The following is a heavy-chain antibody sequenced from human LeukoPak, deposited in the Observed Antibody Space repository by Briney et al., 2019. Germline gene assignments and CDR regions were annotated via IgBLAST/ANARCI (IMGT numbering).Heavy chain of an antibody. D-gene: IGHD6-19*01. CDR1: GGSFSGYY. J-gene: IGHJ5*02. Sequence: PSETLSLTCAVYGGSFSGYYWSWIRQPPGKGLEWIGEINHSGSTNYNPSLKSRVTISVDTSKNQFSVKLSSVTAADTAVYYCARRVSSGWYPHDPWGQGTLVTVSS. V-gene: IGHV4-34*01. CDR2: INHSGST. CDR3: ARRVSSGWYPHDP.